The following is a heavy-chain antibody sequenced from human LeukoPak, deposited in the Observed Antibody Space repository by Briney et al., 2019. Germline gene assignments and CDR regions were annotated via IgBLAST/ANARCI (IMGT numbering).Heavy chain of an antibody. D-gene: IGHD3-16*02. V-gene: IGHV4-34*01. CDR3: ARGGLYDYIWGSYRHGRFDY. CDR2: INHSGST. Sequence: SETLPLTCAVYGGSFSGYYWSWIRQPPGKGLEWIGEINHSGSTNYNPSLKSRVTISVDTSKNQFSLKLSSVTAADTAVYYCARGGLYDYIWGSYRHGRFDYWGQGTLVTVSS. J-gene: IGHJ4*02. CDR1: GGSFSGYY.